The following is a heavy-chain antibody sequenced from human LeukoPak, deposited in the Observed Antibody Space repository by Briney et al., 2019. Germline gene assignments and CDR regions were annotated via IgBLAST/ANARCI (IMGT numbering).Heavy chain of an antibody. CDR2: IYSGGDK. J-gene: IGHJ4*02. V-gene: IGHV3-53*01. CDR1: GLTVSSNY. Sequence: PGGSLRLSCAVSGLTVSSNYMTWVRQAPGKGLEWVSVIYSGGDKYYADSVKGRFTISRDNSKNTLYLQMNSLRAEDTAVYYCARDRRYCSGDSCYSGVDYWGQGTLVTVSS. CDR3: ARDRRYCSGDSCYSGVDY. D-gene: IGHD2-15*01.